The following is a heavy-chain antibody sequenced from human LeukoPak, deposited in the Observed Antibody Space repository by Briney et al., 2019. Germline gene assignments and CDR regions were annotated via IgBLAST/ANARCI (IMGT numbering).Heavy chain of an antibody. CDR2: ISGSGDGT. CDR1: GFTFRDYA. CDR3: ARDFSRGSHNWFDP. V-gene: IGHV3-23*01. J-gene: IGHJ5*02. D-gene: IGHD3-16*01. Sequence: TGGSLRLSCAASGFTFRDYAMSWVRQAPGKGLECVSAISGSGDGTYYADSVKGRFTISRDNSKNTLHLKMNRLRVEDTAVYYGARDFSRGSHNWFDPCGQGNLATVTS.